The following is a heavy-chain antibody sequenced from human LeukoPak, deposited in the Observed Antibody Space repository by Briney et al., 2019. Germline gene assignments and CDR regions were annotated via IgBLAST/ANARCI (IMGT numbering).Heavy chain of an antibody. CDR1: GYTFTGYY. J-gene: IGHJ4*02. Sequence: ASVKVSCKASGYTFTGYYMHWVRQAPGQGLEWMGIINPSGGSTSYAQKFQGRVTMTRDTSTSTVYMELSSLRSEDTAVYYCAQDYSGYATRLDYWGQGTLVTVSS. D-gene: IGHD5-12*01. CDR2: INPSGGST. CDR3: AQDYSGYATRLDY. V-gene: IGHV1-46*01.